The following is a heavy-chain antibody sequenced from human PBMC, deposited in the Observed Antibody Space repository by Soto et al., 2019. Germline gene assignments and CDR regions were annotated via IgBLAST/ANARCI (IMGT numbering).Heavy chain of an antibody. D-gene: IGHD2-21*02. CDR1: GFTFSSYA. CDR2: ISYDGSNK. CDR3: ARDRCGGDCYFDNGFDP. J-gene: IGHJ5*02. Sequence: QVQLVESGGGVVQPGRSLRLSCAASGFTFSSYAMHWVRQAPGKGLEWVAVISYDGSNKYYADSVKGRFTISRDNSKNTLYLQMNSLRAEDKAVYYCARDRCGGDCYFDNGFDPWGQGTLVTVSS. V-gene: IGHV3-30-3*01.